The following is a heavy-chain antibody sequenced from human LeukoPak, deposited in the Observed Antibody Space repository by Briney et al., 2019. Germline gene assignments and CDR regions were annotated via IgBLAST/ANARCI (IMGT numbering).Heavy chain of an antibody. CDR1: RFIFADYA. Sequence: GGSLRLSCTASRFIFADYAMHWVRQAPGKGLEWVSGINWNSGSIGYADSVRGRFTISRDDSKNTLYLQMNSLRTEDTAVYYCARESESYDSSGSTFGYWGQGTLVTVSS. V-gene: IGHV3-9*01. CDR3: ARESESYDSSGSTFGY. CDR2: INWNSGSI. J-gene: IGHJ4*02. D-gene: IGHD3-22*01.